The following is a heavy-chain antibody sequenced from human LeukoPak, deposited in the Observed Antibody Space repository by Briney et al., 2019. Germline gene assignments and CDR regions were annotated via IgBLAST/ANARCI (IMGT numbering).Heavy chain of an antibody. Sequence: PGGSLRLSCAASGFTFNRNAISWVRQAPGKGLEWVANIKQDGSEKYYVDSVKGRFTISRDNAKNSLYLQMNSLRAEDTAVYYCARGQSGTPTLYYYYYMDVWGKGTTVTVSS. V-gene: IGHV3-7*01. CDR3: ARGQSGTPTLYYYYYMDV. CDR2: IKQDGSEK. CDR1: GFTFNRNA. D-gene: IGHD1-7*01. J-gene: IGHJ6*03.